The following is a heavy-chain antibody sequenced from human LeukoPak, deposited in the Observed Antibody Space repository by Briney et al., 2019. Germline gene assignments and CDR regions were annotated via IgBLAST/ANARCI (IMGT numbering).Heavy chain of an antibody. CDR2: INPNSGGT. J-gene: IGHJ4*02. D-gene: IGHD2-2*01. CDR3: ARDLGYCSSTSCYRDY. CDR1: GYTFTGYY. V-gene: IGHV1-2*06. Sequence: ASVKVSCEASGYTFTGYYMHWVRQAPGQGLEWMGRINPNSGGTNYAQKFQGRVTMTRDTSISTAYMELSRLRSDDTAVYYCARDLGYCSSTSCYRDYWGQGTLVTVSS.